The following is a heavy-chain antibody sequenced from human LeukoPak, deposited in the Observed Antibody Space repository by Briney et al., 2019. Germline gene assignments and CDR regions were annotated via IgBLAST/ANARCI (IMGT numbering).Heavy chain of an antibody. CDR3: AKDLEKTYYYDSSGSRTTYYYYYGMDV. D-gene: IGHD3-22*01. V-gene: IGHV3-30*18. Sequence: GGSLRLSCAASGFTFSSYGMHWVRQAPGKGLEWVAVISYDGSNKYYADSVKGRFTISRDNSKNTLYLQMNSLRAEDTAVYYCAKDLEKTYYYDSSGSRTTYYYYYGMDVWGQGTTVTVSS. CDR2: ISYDGSNK. J-gene: IGHJ6*02. CDR1: GFTFSSYG.